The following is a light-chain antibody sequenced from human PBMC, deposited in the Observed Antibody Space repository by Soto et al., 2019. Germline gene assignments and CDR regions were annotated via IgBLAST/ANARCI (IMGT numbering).Light chain of an antibody. CDR3: AAWDDSLNDVV. J-gene: IGLJ2*01. CDR2: SNN. CDR1: TSNVGSNT. Sequence: QSVLTQPPSASGAPGQGVIISCSGSTSNVGSNTVNWYQQLPGTAPKLLIYSNNLRPSGEPDRFSASKSGTSASLAISGLQSEDEADYYCAAWDDSLNDVVFGGGTKLTVL. V-gene: IGLV1-44*01.